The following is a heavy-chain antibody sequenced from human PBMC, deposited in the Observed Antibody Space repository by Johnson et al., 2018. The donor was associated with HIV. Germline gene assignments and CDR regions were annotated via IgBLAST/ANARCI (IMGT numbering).Heavy chain of an antibody. Sequence: VQLVESGGGVVQPGRSLRLSCAASGFTVSSNYMSWVRQAPGKGLEWVSVIYSGGSTYYADSVKGRFTISRDNSKNTLYLQMNSLRAEDTAVYYCARGWQQGAFDIWGQGTMVTVSS. CDR3: ARGWQQGAFDI. V-gene: IGHV3-66*01. CDR1: GFTVSSNY. CDR2: IYSGGST. D-gene: IGHD6-13*01. J-gene: IGHJ3*02.